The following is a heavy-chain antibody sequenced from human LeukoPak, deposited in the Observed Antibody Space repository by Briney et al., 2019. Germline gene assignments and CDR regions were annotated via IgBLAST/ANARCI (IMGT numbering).Heavy chain of an antibody. J-gene: IGHJ4*02. Sequence: SETLSLTCTVSGASITRYFWNWIRQPPGKELEWIGYISSGGSTNYNPSLKSRVTISIDTSKNQFSLKLTSATAADTAVYYCAERDDYKSTLFDYWGQGTLVTVSS. CDR2: ISSGGST. D-gene: IGHD5-12*01. CDR3: AERDDYKSTLFDY. CDR1: GASITRYF. V-gene: IGHV4-59*01.